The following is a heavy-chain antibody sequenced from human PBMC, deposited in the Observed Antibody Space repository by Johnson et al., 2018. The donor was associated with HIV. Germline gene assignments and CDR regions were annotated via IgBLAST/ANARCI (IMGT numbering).Heavy chain of an antibody. CDR2: ISYDGSSK. J-gene: IGHJ3*02. D-gene: IGHD3-10*01. CDR3: AREGALGAYDAFDI. V-gene: IGHV3-30*03. Sequence: QVRLVESGGGVVQPGGSLRLSSAASGFTFSSYGMDWVRQVPGKGLDWVAAISYDGSSKYYPAAVKGRFTISRDNSKNTLYLQMSGLRSEDTAVYYLAREGALGAYDAFDIWGQGTMVTVSS. CDR1: GFTFSSYG.